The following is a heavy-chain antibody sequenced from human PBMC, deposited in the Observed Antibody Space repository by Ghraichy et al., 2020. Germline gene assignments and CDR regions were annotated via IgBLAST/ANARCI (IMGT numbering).Heavy chain of an antibody. CDR1: GGSVRSAPYY. D-gene: IGHD6-19*01. V-gene: IGHV4-61*01. J-gene: IGHJ4*02. CDR3: ARDQGYSSGYYLDS. Sequence: TLSLTCTVSGGSVRSAPYYWSWIRQSPGRGLEYIGYIHYSGSTNYNPSLKSRVTISVDTSKNQVSLKLTSVTAADTALYYCARDQGYSSGYYLDSWGQGTLVTVSS. CDR2: IHYSGST.